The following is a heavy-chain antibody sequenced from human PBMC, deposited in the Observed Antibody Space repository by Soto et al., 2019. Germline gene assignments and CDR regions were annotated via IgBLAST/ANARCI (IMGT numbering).Heavy chain of an antibody. Sequence: LETKSLTCTVSGDSIRSYSLSWIRKHPGKGLEWIGNIHYNGNTKYSPSLKSRVTMSVDTSKNHFSLKLISVTTADTAVYFCAREGNLGRWIQPLDSWGQGTLVTVSS. J-gene: IGHJ4*02. CDR2: IHYNGNT. CDR1: GDSIRSYS. CDR3: AREGNLGRWIQPLDS. D-gene: IGHD2-2*03. V-gene: IGHV4-59*01.